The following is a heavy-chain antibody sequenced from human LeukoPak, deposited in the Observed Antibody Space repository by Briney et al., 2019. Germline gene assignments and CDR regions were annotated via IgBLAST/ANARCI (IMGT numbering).Heavy chain of an antibody. V-gene: IGHV1-69*13. CDR1: GGTFSSYA. J-gene: IGHJ3*02. CDR2: IIPIFGTA. CDR3: HYYDSSGSPYDAFDI. Sequence: SVKVSCKASGGTFSSYAISWVRQAPGQGLEWMGGIIPIFGTANHAQKFQGRVTITADESTSTAYMELSSLRSEDTAVYYCHYYDSSGSPYDAFDIWGQGTMVTVSS. D-gene: IGHD3-22*01.